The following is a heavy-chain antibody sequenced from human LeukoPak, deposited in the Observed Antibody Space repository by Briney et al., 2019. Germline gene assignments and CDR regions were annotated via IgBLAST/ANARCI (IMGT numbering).Heavy chain of an antibody. D-gene: IGHD2-15*01. V-gene: IGHV1-2*02. CDR1: GYTFTGYY. J-gene: IGHJ4*02. CDR3: ARARDIVVVVAATDLDY. Sequence: ASVKVSCKASGYTFTGYYMHWVRQAPGQGLEWMGWINPNSGGTNYAQKFQGKVTMTRDTSISTAYMELSRLRSDDTAVYYCARARDIVVVVAATDLDYWGQGTLVTVSS. CDR2: INPNSGGT.